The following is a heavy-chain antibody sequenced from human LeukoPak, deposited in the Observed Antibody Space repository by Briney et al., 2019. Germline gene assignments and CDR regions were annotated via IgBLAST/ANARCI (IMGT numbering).Heavy chain of an antibody. V-gene: IGHV3-21*01. J-gene: IGHJ4*02. Sequence: PGGSLRLSCAASGFTLSTYSMNWVRQAPGKGLEWVSSISSSSSYIYYTDSVKGRFTISRDNAKNSLYLQMNSLRAEDTAVYYCARGRGCSSTSCYPDYWGQGTLATVSS. CDR2: ISSSSSYI. CDR1: GFTLSTYS. CDR3: ARGRGCSSTSCYPDY. D-gene: IGHD2-2*01.